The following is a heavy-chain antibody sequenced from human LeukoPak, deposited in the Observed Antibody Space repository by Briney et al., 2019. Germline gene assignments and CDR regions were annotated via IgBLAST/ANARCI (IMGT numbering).Heavy chain of an antibody. D-gene: IGHD3-16*02. CDR3: ASLGGKLSDKFDY. J-gene: IGHJ4*02. CDR1: GGSISSYY. Sequence: LTCTVSGGSISSYYWSWIRQAPGKGLEWVSSISSSSSYIYYADSVKGRFTISRDNAKNSLYLQMNSLRAEDTSVYYCASLGGKLSDKFDYWGQGTLVTVSS. V-gene: IGHV3-21*01. CDR2: ISSSSSYI.